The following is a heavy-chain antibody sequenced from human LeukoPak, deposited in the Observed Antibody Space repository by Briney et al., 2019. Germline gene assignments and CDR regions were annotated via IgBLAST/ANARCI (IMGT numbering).Heavy chain of an antibody. J-gene: IGHJ4*02. V-gene: IGHV1-2*02. D-gene: IGHD3-9*01. CDR2: INPNSGGT. Sequence: GASVKVSCKASGYTFTGYYMHWVRQAPGQGLEWMGWINPNSGGTNYAQKFQGRVTMTRDTSISTAYMELSSLRSEDTAVYYCARDLYRGLPGEFYYDILTGGHAQVDYWGQGTLVTVSS. CDR1: GYTFTGYY. CDR3: ARDLYRGLPGEFYYDILTGGHAQVDY.